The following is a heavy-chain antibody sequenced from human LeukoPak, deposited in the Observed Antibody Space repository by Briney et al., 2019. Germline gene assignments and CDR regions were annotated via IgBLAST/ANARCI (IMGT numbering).Heavy chain of an antibody. V-gene: IGHV4-39*01. CDR1: GDSVSRSDSY. CDR2: IYYRGRT. CDR3: ARRRYYDGSGYLE. D-gene: IGHD3-22*01. J-gene: IGHJ1*01. Sequence: SETLSLTCSVSGDSVSRSDSYWDWIRQPPGKGLEWIGTIYYRGRTYYSPSLKSRVTMSVDPSNNQFSLNLRSVTAADTAVYYCARRRYYDGSGYLEWGQGTLLSVSS.